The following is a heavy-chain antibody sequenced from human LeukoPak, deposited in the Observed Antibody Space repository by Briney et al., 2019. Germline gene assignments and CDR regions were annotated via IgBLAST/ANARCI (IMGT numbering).Heavy chain of an antibody. CDR3: AKASRAGDSVDY. CDR2: ISGSGGST. Sequence: GASLRFSCAASGFTFSSYAMSWVRQAPGKGLEWVSAISGSGGSTYYADSVKGRFTISRDNSKNTLYLQMNSLRAEDTAVYYCAKASRAGDSVDYWGQGTLVTVSS. V-gene: IGHV3-23*01. D-gene: IGHD5/OR15-5a*01. J-gene: IGHJ4*02. CDR1: GFTFSSYA.